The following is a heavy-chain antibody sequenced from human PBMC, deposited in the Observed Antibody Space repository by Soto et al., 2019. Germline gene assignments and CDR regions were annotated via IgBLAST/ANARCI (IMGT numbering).Heavy chain of an antibody. CDR1: GGTFSSYA. V-gene: IGHV1-69*06. CDR2: IIPIFGTA. CDR3: ARDGATKYYYGSGSQTYYYYGMDV. Sequence: ASVKVSCKASGGTFSSYAISWVRQAPGQGLEWMGGIIPIFGTANYAQKFQGRVTITADKSTSTAYMELSSLRSEDTAVYYCARDGATKYYYGSGSQTYYYYGMDVWGQGTTVTVSS. D-gene: IGHD3-10*01. J-gene: IGHJ6*02.